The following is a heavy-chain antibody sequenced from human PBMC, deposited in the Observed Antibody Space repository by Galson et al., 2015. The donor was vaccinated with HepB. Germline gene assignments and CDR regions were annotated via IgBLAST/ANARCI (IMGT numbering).Heavy chain of an antibody. CDR3: TTDPHDYGDYVSLGEYVGVWDV. J-gene: IGHJ6*02. Sequence: SLRLSCAASGFTFSNAWMSWVRQAPGKGLEWVGRIKGKTDGGPKANAAPVKGRFTISRDDSKNTLYLQMNSLKTEDTAVYYCTTDPHDYGDYVSLGEYVGVWDVWGQGTTVTVSS. D-gene: IGHD4-17*01. V-gene: IGHV3-15*01. CDR2: IKGKTDGGPK. CDR1: GFTFSNAW.